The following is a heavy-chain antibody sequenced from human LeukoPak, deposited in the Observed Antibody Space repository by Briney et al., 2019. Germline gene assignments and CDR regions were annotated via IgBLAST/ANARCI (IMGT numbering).Heavy chain of an antibody. D-gene: IGHD2-2*01. CDR1: GFTFGSYS. CDR2: IIGSGATI. V-gene: IGHV3-23*01. Sequence: GGSLRLSCAASGFTFGSYSMTWVRQAPGGGLDWVSGIIGSGATIHYPASVRGRFTVSRDNSKNILYLQMNSLRAEDTAIYYCAKGPAATTCCLFDSWGQGTLVTVSS. CDR3: AKGPAATTCCLFDS. J-gene: IGHJ4*02.